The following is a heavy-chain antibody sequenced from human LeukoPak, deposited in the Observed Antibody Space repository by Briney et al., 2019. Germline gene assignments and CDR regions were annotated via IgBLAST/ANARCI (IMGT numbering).Heavy chain of an antibody. Sequence: PGGSLRLFCAPSRFTFSNYAMSWVRQAPGKGLEWVSAISGSGDGSYYADSVKGRFTISRDNSKNTLCLQMNTLRAEDTAVYYCARSGVELWLGFDCWGQGTLVTVSS. J-gene: IGHJ4*02. CDR2: ISGSGDGS. CDR3: ARSGVELWLGFDC. CDR1: RFTFSNYA. D-gene: IGHD5-18*01. V-gene: IGHV3-23*01.